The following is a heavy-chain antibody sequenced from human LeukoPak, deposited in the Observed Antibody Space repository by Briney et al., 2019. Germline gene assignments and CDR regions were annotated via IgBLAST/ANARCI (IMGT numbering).Heavy chain of an antibody. Sequence: SETLSLTCAVYGGSFSGYYWSWIRQPPGKGLEWIGEINHSGSTNYNPSLKSRVTISVDTSKNQFSLKLSSVTAADTAVYYCARVVRVGALDFDYWGQGTLVTVSS. CDR3: ARVVRVGALDFDY. V-gene: IGHV4-34*01. CDR2: INHSGST. J-gene: IGHJ4*02. CDR1: GGSFSGYY. D-gene: IGHD1-26*01.